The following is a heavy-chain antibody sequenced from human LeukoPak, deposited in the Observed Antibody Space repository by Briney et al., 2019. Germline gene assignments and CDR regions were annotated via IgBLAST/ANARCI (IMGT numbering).Heavy chain of an antibody. CDR3: ARGKWLSSPVYG. CDR2: INHSGST. CDR1: GGSFSGYY. Sequence: PSETLSLTCAVYGGSFSGYYWSWIRQPPGKGLEWIGEINHSGSTNYNPSLKSRVTISVDTSKNQFSLKLSSVTAADTAVYYCARGKWLSSPVYGWGQGTLVTVSS. J-gene: IGHJ1*01. D-gene: IGHD3-22*01. V-gene: IGHV4-34*01.